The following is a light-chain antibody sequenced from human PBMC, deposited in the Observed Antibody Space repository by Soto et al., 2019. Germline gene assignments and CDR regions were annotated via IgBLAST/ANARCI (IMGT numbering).Light chain of an antibody. CDR2: GAS. CDR3: QQYGSSPGT. Sequence: EIVLTQSPGTLSLYPGERATLSCRASQSVGGNYVAWYQQKPGQAPRLLIYGASSRATGIPDRFSGSGSGTDFTLTINRLEPEDFAVFYCQQYGSSPGTFGQGTKVDIK. CDR1: QSVGGNY. J-gene: IGKJ1*01. V-gene: IGKV3-20*01.